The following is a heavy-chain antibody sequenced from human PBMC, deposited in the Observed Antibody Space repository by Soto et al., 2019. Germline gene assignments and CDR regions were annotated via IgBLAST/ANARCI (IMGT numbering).Heavy chain of an antibody. D-gene: IGHD5-18*01. Sequence: GGSLRLSCAASGFTFSSYGMHWVRQAPGKGLEWVAVIWYDGSNKYYGDSVKGRLTISRDNPKNTLYLQMNSLRAEDTAVYYCARLSSGYSYGYENWFDPWGQGTLVTVSS. CDR1: GFTFSSYG. J-gene: IGHJ5*02. CDR2: IWYDGSNK. V-gene: IGHV3-33*01. CDR3: ARLSSGYSYGYENWFDP.